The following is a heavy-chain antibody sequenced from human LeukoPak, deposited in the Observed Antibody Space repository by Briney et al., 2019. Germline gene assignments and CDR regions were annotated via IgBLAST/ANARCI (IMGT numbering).Heavy chain of an antibody. CDR1: GLIFTNAW. D-gene: IGHD3/OR15-3a*01. V-gene: IGHV3-7*01. CDR3: SDPDWV. J-gene: IGHJ3*01. CDR2: ITQDGSAK. Sequence: GGSLRLSCVASGLIFTNAWMTWVRQAPGKGLEWVATITQDGSAKYYVDSVKGRFTISRDNVKNSLYLQMDSLRAEDTALYYCSDPDWVWGQGTMVTVSS.